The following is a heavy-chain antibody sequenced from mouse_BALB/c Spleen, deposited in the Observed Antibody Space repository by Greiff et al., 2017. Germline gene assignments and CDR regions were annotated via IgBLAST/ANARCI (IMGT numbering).Heavy chain of an antibody. CDR2: ISYSGST. CDR3: ARWGDNHFDY. V-gene: IGHV3-2*02. J-gene: IGHJ2*01. CDR1: GYSITSDYA. Sequence: EVQGVESGPGLVKPSQSLSLTCTVTGYSITSDYAWNWIRQFPGNKLEWMGYISYSGSTSYNPSLKSRISITRDTSKNQFFLQLNSVTTEDTATYYCARWGDNHFDYWGQGTTLTVSS.